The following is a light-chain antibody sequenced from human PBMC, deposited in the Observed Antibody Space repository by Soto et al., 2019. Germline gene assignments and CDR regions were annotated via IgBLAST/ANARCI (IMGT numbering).Light chain of an antibody. J-gene: IGKJ4*01. Sequence: EIVLTQSPATLSLSPGDRATLSCRASQSVGSSFAWYQQKPGQAPRLLIHDTSNRAPDIPARFSGSGSGTAFSLTISSLEHEDVALYYCQQRSNWSLLTFGGGTKVEIK. CDR2: DTS. CDR3: QQRSNWSLLT. CDR1: QSVGSS. V-gene: IGKV3-11*01.